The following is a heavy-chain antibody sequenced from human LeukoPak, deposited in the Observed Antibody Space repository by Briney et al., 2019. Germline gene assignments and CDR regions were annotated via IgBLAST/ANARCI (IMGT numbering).Heavy chain of an antibody. CDR3: ARSSSSWYGYYYYYMDV. J-gene: IGHJ6*03. V-gene: IGHV1-18*01. Sequence: ASVKVSCKASGYTFTSYGISWVRQAHGQGIEWMGWISAYNGNTKYAQKLQGRVTMNTDTSTSTAYMELRSLRSDDTAVYYCARSSSSWYGYYYYYMDVWGKGTTVTVSS. CDR2: ISAYNGNT. D-gene: IGHD6-13*01. CDR1: GYTFTSYG.